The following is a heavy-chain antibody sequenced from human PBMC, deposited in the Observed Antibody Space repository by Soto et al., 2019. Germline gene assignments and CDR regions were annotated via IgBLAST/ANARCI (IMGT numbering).Heavy chain of an antibody. CDR2: ISYDGSNK. J-gene: IGHJ2*01. CDR3: AREANRGGDRKEYWYFDL. CDR1: GFTFSSYA. V-gene: IGHV3-30-3*01. D-gene: IGHD2-21*02. Sequence: QVQLVESGGGVVQPGRSLRLSCAASGFTFSSYAMHWVRQAPGKGLEWVAVISYDGSNKYYADSVKGRFTISRDNSKNTLYLQMNSLRAEETAVYYCAREANRGGDRKEYWYFDLWGRGTLVTVSS.